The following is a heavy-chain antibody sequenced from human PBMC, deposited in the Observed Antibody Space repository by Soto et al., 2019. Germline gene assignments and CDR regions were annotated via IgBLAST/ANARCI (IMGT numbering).Heavy chain of an antibody. Sequence: QVQLVQSGAEVKKPGASVKVSCTASGYTFTSYGISWVRQAPGQGLEWMGWISAYNGNTNYAQKLQGRVTMTTDTSTSTAYMELRSLRSDDTAVYYCARGRAYCSSTSCKVMGELDYWGQGTLVTVSS. V-gene: IGHV1-18*01. D-gene: IGHD2-2*01. CDR1: GYTFTSYG. J-gene: IGHJ4*02. CDR2: ISAYNGNT. CDR3: ARGRAYCSSTSCKVMGELDY.